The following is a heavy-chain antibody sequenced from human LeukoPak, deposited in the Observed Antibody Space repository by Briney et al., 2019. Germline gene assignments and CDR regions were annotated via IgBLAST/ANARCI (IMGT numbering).Heavy chain of an antibody. CDR2: ISGSGGST. Sequence: PGGSLRLSCAASGFTFSSYAMSWVRQAPGKGLEWVSAISGSGGSTYYADSVKGRFTISRDNSKNTLYLQMNSLRAEDTAVYYCAKGQELRFLEWLLSSGGTFQHWGQGTLVTVSS. CDR3: AKGQELRFLEWLLSSGGTFQH. J-gene: IGHJ1*01. D-gene: IGHD3-3*01. V-gene: IGHV3-23*01. CDR1: GFTFSSYA.